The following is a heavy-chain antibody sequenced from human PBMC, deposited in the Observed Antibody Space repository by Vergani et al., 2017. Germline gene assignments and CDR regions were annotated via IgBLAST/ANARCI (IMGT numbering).Heavy chain of an antibody. CDR3: ARDVGGFPGAAIDC. V-gene: IGHV3-48*04. CDR2: ISSSSSTI. CDR1: GFTFSSYS. D-gene: IGHD6-13*01. J-gene: IGHJ4*02. Sequence: EVQLVESGGGLVQPGGSLRLSCAASGFTFSSYSMNWVRQAPGKGLEWVSYISSSSSTIYYADSVKGRFTISRDNAKNSLYLQMNSLRAEDTAVYYCARDVGGFPGAAIDCWGQGTLVTVSS.